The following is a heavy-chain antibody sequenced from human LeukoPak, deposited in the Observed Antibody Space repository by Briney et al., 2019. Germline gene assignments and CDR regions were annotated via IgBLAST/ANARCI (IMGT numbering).Heavy chain of an antibody. D-gene: IGHD1-1*01. CDR2: INPKNGGA. J-gene: IGHJ4*02. Sequence: ASVKVSCKASGYVFTGYYMHWVRQAPGQGLEWMGWINPKNGGANYAQKFQGRVTMTRDTSISTAYMELNSLRSDDTAVYYCARDGNFDYWGQGTLVTVSS. CDR1: GYVFTGYY. V-gene: IGHV1-2*02. CDR3: ARDGNFDY.